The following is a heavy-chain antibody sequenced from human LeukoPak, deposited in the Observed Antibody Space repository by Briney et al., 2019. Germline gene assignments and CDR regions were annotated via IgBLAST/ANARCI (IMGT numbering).Heavy chain of an antibody. D-gene: IGHD6-19*01. J-gene: IGHJ4*02. Sequence: GGSLRLSCAGSGFTFSIYAMHWVRQAPGKGLEWVSGISGSGASTYYADSVKGRFTISRDNSKNTLYLQMNSLRAEDTAVYYCAKSPRSGYSSGWYYFDYWGQGTLVTVSS. CDR2: ISGSGAST. V-gene: IGHV3-23*01. CDR3: AKSPRSGYSSGWYYFDY. CDR1: GFTFSIYA.